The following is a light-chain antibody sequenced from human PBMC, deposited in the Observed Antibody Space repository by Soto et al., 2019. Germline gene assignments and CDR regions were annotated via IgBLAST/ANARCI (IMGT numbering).Light chain of an antibody. Sequence: SNELTQPPSVSVAPEKTATITCGGNNIGNKRVHWYRQKPGQAPVLLISYDSDRPSGIPERFSGSNSENTATLTISRVEAGDEADYYCQVWDIMTDNYVFGSGTQLTVL. V-gene: IGLV3-21*04. CDR2: YDS. CDR3: QVWDIMTDNYV. CDR1: NIGNKR. J-gene: IGLJ7*01.